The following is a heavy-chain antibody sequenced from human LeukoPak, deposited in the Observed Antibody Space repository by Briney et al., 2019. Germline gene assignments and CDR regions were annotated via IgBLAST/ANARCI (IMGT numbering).Heavy chain of an antibody. CDR3: ARGTVVPAATFDY. V-gene: IGHV3-66*02. D-gene: IGHD2-2*01. Sequence: GGSLRLSCAASGFTVSSNYMSWVRQAPGKGLEWVSVIYSGGSTYYADSVKGRFTISRDNSKNTLYLQMNSLRAVDTAVYYCARGTVVPAATFDYWGQRTLVTVSS. CDR2: IYSGGST. J-gene: IGHJ4*02. CDR1: GFTVSSNY.